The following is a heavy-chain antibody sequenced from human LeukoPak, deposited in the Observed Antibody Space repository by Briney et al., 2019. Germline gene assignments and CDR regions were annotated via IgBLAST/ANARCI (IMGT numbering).Heavy chain of an antibody. J-gene: IGHJ5*02. CDR2: IYYSGST. CDR3: ARHEYSGSYYGLSWFDP. V-gene: IGHV4-39*01. D-gene: IGHD1-26*01. Sequence: ASETLSLTXTVSGGSISSSGYYSGWIRQPPGKGLQWIASIYYSGSTYYNPSLKSRVTISVDTSKNQLSLKLSSLTAADTAVYYCARHEYSGSYYGLSWFDPWGQGTLVTVSS. CDR1: GGSISSSGYY.